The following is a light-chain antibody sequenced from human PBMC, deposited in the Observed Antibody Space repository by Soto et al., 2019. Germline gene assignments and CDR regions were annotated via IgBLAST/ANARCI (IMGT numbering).Light chain of an antibody. CDR1: SSDVGGYNY. V-gene: IGLV2-14*01. J-gene: IGLJ1*01. Sequence: QSVLTQRASVSGSPGQSITISCTGTSSDVGGYNYVSWYQQHPGKAPKLMIYDVSNRPSGVSNRFSGSKSGNTASLTISGHQAEDEADYYCSSYKSSRTHVFGTASKVAVL. CDR3: SSYKSSRTHV. CDR2: DVS.